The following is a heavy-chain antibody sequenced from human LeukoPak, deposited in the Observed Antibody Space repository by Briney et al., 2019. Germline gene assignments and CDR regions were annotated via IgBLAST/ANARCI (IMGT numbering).Heavy chain of an antibody. Sequence: GGSLRLSCAASGFTFSSYAMSWVRQAPGKGLEWVSAISGSGGSTNYADSVKGRFTISRDNAKNTVYLQMNSLRAEDTAVYYCSRGSGYSYGPRGYWGQGTLVTVSS. D-gene: IGHD5-18*01. CDR3: SRGSGYSYGPRGY. J-gene: IGHJ4*02. V-gene: IGHV3-23*01. CDR1: GFTFSSYA. CDR2: ISGSGGST.